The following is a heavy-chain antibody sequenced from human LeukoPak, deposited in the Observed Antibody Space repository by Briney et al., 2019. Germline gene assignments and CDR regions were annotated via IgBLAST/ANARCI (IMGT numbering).Heavy chain of an antibody. CDR2: ISSSGSTR. J-gene: IGHJ4*02. CDR3: AREGGITLLRGTFDY. D-gene: IGHD3-10*01. V-gene: IGHV3-48*03. CDR1: GFTFSSYE. Sequence: GGSLRLSCAASGFTFSSYEMNWVRQAPGKGLEWVSYISSSGSTRYYADSVKGRFTISRDNAKNSLYLQMNSLRAEDTAVYYCAREGGITLLRGTFDYWGQGTLVTVSS.